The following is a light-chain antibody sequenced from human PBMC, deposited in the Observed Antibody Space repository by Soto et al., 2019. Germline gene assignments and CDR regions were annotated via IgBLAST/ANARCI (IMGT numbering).Light chain of an antibody. V-gene: IGLV2-8*01. CDR1: SSDIGGYNY. CDR3: SSYAGSNNFVV. CDR2: EAS. J-gene: IGLJ3*02. Sequence: QSALTQPPSASGSPGLSVTISCTGTSSDIGGYNYVSWYQQHPGKAPKLMIYEASKRPSGVPDRFSGSKSGNTASLTVSGLQADDEADYYCSSYAGSNNFVVFGGGTQLTVL.